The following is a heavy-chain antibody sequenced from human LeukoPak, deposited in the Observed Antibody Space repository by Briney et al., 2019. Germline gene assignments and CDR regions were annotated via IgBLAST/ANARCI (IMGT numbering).Heavy chain of an antibody. CDR3: ARGSGWDRYYFDY. D-gene: IGHD6-19*01. CDR2: INGSGDKT. CDR1: GFTLSNYA. J-gene: IGHJ4*02. V-gene: IGHV3-23*01. Sequence: GGSLRLSCAASGFTLSNYAMNWVRQAPGKGLEWVSSINGSGDKTYYADSVKGRFTISRDNAKNSLYLQMNSLRVEDTALYYCARGSGWDRYYFDYWGQETLVTVSS.